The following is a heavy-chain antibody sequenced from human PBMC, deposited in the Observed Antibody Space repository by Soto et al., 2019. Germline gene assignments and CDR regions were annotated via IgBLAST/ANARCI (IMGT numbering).Heavy chain of an antibody. D-gene: IGHD4-17*01. CDR2: IKSKTDGGTI. Sequence: EVQLVESGGGLVKPGGSLRLSCAASGFTFSNAWMSWVRQAPGKGLEWVGRIKSKTDGGTIDYAAPVKGRFTISRDDSKNTLYLQMNSLKTEDTAVYYSTAREDDDGDYPDAFDIWGQGTMVTVSS. CDR3: TAREDDDGDYPDAFDI. J-gene: IGHJ3*02. V-gene: IGHV3-15*01. CDR1: GFTFSNAW.